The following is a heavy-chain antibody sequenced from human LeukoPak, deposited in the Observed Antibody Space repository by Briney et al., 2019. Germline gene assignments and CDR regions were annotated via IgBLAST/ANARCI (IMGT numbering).Heavy chain of an antibody. J-gene: IGHJ5*02. V-gene: IGHV4-34*01. CDR1: GGSFSGYY. CDR3: ASYKNWFDP. D-gene: IGHD5-24*01. CDR2: INHSGST. Sequence: SETLSLTCAVYGGSFSGYYWSWIRQPPGKGLEWIGEINHSGSTNYNPSLKTRVTVSLDTSKNQFSLNLISVTAADTAVYYCASYKNWFDPWGQGTLVTVSS.